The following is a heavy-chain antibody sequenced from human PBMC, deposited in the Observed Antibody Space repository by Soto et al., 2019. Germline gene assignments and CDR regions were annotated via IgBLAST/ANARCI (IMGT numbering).Heavy chain of an antibody. CDR3: ARDFDSSSWYRLDH. CDR2: IYTSGTA. V-gene: IGHV4-4*07. D-gene: IGHD6-13*01. CDR1: GGSIRTYY. Sequence: LPLTCTVSGGSIRTYYWSWIRQPAGKGLEWIGRIYTSGTANYSPSLKGRVIMAVDTAKNQLSLKVTSVTAADTAVYYCARDFDSSSWYRLDHWGQGTLVTVSS. J-gene: IGHJ4*02.